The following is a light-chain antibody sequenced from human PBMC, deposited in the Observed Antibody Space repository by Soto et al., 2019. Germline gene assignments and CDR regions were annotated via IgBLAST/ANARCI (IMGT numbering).Light chain of an antibody. V-gene: IGKV1-5*03. CDR2: RTS. CDR3: QQYNSYWT. J-gene: IGKJ1*01. Sequence: DIQMTQSPSTLSASVGDTVTITCCASQSISSWLAWYQQKPGKAPKLLIYRTSSLESGVPSRFSGSGSGTEFTLTISSLQPDDFATYYCQQYNSYWTFGQGTKVEIK. CDR1: QSISSW.